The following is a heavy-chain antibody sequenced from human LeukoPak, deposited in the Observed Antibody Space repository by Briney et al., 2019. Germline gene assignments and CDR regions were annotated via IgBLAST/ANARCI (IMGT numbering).Heavy chain of an antibody. Sequence: ASVKVSCKASGGTFSSYAISWVRQATGQGLEWMGWMNPNSGNTGYAQKFQGRVTMTRNTSIGTAYMELSSLRSEDTAVYYCAREYCSGGSCYSGYYYYYYMDVWGKGTTVTVSS. V-gene: IGHV1-8*02. CDR1: GGTFSSYA. J-gene: IGHJ6*03. CDR2: MNPNSGNT. D-gene: IGHD2-15*01. CDR3: AREYCSGGSCYSGYYYYYYMDV.